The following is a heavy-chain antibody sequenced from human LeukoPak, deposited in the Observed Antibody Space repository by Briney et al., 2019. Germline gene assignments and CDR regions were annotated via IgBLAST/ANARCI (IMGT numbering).Heavy chain of an antibody. V-gene: IGHV3-11*01. CDR2: TSTNGQTI. CDR1: GLDFSAYY. CDR3: ARDPPVALMVYSPDH. D-gene: IGHD2-8*01. Sequence: GGSLRLSCTASGLDFSAYYMSWIRQTPGKGLESIAYTSTNGQTIHYADSVKGRFAISRDNTANSLYLQMNSLRAEDTGVYYCARDPPVALMVYSPDHWSQGTLVTVSS. J-gene: IGHJ4*02.